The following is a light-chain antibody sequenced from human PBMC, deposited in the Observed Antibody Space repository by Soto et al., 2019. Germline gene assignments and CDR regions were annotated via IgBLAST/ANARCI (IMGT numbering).Light chain of an antibody. CDR3: QQYADSPLT. J-gene: IGKJ4*01. CDR1: EPIRNTY. V-gene: IGKV3-20*01. CDR2: GAS. Sequence: ESVLSQAADALSLSPGERATLSCRTSEPIRNTYVAWYQQQPGQAPRLLIYGASSRAIGIPDRFSGSGSGTDFTLTISRLETEDFALYYCQQYADSPLTFGGGTEVDI.